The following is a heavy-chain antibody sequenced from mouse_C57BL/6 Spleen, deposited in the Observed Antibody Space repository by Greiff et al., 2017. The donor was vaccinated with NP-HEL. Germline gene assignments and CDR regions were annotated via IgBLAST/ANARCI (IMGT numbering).Heavy chain of an antibody. V-gene: IGHV14-4*01. Sequence: EVQLQQSGAELVRPGASVKLSCTASGFNIKDDYMHWVKQRPEQGLEWIGWIDPENGDTEYASKFQGKATITADTSSNTAYLQLSSLTSEDTAVYYCTTGYYGSSLMDYWGQGTSVTVSS. CDR3: TTGYYGSSLMDY. CDR1: GFNIKDDY. CDR2: IDPENGDT. J-gene: IGHJ4*01. D-gene: IGHD1-1*01.